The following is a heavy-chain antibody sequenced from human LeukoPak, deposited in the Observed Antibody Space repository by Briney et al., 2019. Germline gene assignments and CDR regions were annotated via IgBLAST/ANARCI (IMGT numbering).Heavy chain of an antibody. CDR3: ARDHITMVRGVRSPDY. J-gene: IGHJ4*02. CDR1: RHTFTGYY. D-gene: IGHD3-10*01. CDR2: INPNSGGT. V-gene: IGHV1-2*02. Sequence: ASVKVSCKASRHTFTGYYMHWVRRAPGQGLEWMGWINPNSGGTNYAQKFQGRVTMTRDTSISTAYMELSRLRSDDTAVYYCARDHITMVRGVRSPDYWGQGTLVTVSS.